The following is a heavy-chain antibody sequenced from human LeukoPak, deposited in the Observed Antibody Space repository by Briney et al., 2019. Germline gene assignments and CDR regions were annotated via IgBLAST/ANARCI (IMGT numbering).Heavy chain of an antibody. V-gene: IGHV4-34*01. J-gene: IGHJ4*02. Sequence: PSETLSLTCAVYGGSFSGYYWSWIRQPPGKGLEWIGEINHSGSTNYNPSLKSRVTISVDTSKNQFSLKLSSVTAAETAVYYCARGRKLWLRYYFDYWGQGTLVTVSS. CDR2: INHSGST. D-gene: IGHD3-10*01. CDR1: GGSFSGYY. CDR3: ARGRKLWLRYYFDY.